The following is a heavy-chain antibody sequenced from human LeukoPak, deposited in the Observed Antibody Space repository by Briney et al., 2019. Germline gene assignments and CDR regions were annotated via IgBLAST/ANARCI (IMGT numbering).Heavy chain of an antibody. CDR2: INPNSGGT. CDR1: GYTFTGYY. V-gene: IGHV1-2*02. J-gene: IGHJ4*02. Sequence: ASVKGSCTASGYTFTGYYMHWVRQAPGQGLEWMGWINPNSGGTNYAQKFQGRVTMTRDTSISTAYMELSRLRSDDTAVYYCARAPTYYYGSGSWGYFDYWGQGTLVTVSS. D-gene: IGHD3-10*01. CDR3: ARAPTYYYGSGSWGYFDY.